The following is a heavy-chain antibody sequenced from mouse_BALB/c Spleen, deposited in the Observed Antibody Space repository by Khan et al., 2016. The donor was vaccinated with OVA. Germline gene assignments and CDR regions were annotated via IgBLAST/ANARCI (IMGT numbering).Heavy chain of an antibody. D-gene: IGHD1-1*01. CDR1: GFNIKDYN. J-gene: IGHJ3*01. V-gene: IGHV14-4*02. Sequence: VQLQQSGAELVRSGASVKLSCTASGFNIKDYNMHWVQQRPEQGLEWIGWIDPETGDTEYAPKFQGKATMTADTYSNTAYLQISRLTSADTAVFNWNAFAENYGRDWFEYWGQGTLVTVSA. CDR3: NAFAENYGRDWFEY. CDR2: IDPETGDT.